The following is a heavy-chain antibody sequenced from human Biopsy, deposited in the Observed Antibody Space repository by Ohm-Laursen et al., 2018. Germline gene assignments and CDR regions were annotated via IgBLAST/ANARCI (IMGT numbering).Heavy chain of an antibody. J-gene: IGHJ4*02. V-gene: IGHV3-21*05. CDR2: ITSSSTYI. CDR1: GFTFSSHA. D-gene: IGHD2-8*01. Sequence: SLRLSCAASGFTFSSHAMTWVRQAPGKGLEWVSYITSSSTYINYVDSVKGRFTISRDNAENSLYLQMNSLRAEDTAVYYCARDGEAKYCKHGVCPSDFWGQGTLVTVSS. CDR3: ARDGEAKYCKHGVCPSDF.